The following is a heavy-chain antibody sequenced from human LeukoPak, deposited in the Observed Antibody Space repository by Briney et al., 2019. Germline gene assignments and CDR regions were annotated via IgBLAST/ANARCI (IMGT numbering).Heavy chain of an antibody. V-gene: IGHV4-4*02. Sequence: SGTLSLTCAVSGGSISSSNWWSWVRQPPGKGLEWIGEIYHSGSTNYNPSLKSRVTISVDTSKNQFSLKLSSVTAADTAVYYCARVSYFPPIAAAAPGAFDIWGQGTMVTVSS. CDR3: ARVSYFPPIAAAAPGAFDI. CDR2: IYHSGST. CDR1: GGSISSSNW. D-gene: IGHD6-13*01. J-gene: IGHJ3*02.